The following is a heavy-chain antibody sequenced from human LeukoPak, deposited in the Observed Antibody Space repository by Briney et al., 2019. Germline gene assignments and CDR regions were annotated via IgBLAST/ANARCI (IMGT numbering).Heavy chain of an antibody. CDR1: GGSISSGSYY. CDR3: ARGPTTMVRGVIGFDP. J-gene: IGHJ5*02. V-gene: IGHV4-61*02. CDR2: IYTSGST. D-gene: IGHD3-10*01. Sequence: SQTLSLTCTVSGGSISSGSYYWSWIRQPAWKGLEWIGRIYTSGSTNYNPSLKSRVTISVDTSKNQFSLKLSSVTAADTAVYYCARGPTTMVRGVIGFDPWGQGTLVTVSS.